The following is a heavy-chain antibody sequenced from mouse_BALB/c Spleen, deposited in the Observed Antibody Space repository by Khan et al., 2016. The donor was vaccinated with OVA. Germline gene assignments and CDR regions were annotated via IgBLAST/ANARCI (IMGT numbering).Heavy chain of an antibody. CDR2: ISYSGNT. CDR3: ARVYGGDFDY. D-gene: IGHD1-1*01. Sequence: EVKLLESGPGLVKPSQSLSLIYTVTGYSITSDYAWNWIRQFPGNKLEWMGFISYSGNTKYNPSLKSRISITRDTSKNQFFLQLNSVTTEDTATYYCARVYGGDFDYWGHGTTLTVSS. J-gene: IGHJ2*01. V-gene: IGHV3-2*02. CDR1: GYSITSDYA.